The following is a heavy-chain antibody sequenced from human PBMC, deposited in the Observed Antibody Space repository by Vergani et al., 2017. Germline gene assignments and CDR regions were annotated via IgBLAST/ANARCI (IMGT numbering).Heavy chain of an antibody. CDR2: IRSKANSYAT. CDR3: TRHVNTIFGVVSDY. J-gene: IGHJ4*02. Sequence: VQLVQSGAEVKKPGASVKVSCKASGYTFTSYYMHWVRQASGKGLEWVGRIRSKANSYATAYAASVKGRFTISRDDSKNTAYLQMNSLKTEDTAVYYCTRHVNTIFGVVSDYWGQGTLVTVSS. CDR1: GYTFTSYY. D-gene: IGHD3-3*01. V-gene: IGHV3-73*01.